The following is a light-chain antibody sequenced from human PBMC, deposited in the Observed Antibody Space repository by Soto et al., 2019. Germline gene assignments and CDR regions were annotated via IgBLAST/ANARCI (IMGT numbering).Light chain of an antibody. V-gene: IGLV2-14*03. CDR2: DVS. CDR3: SSYTSSSTYV. J-gene: IGLJ1*01. Sequence: QSALTQPASVSGSPGQSITISCTGTSSDVGGSNYVSWYQQHPGKAPKLIIFDVSHRPSGFSNRFSGSKSGNTASLTISGLQAGDEADYYCSSYTSSSTYVFGTGTKLTVL. CDR1: SSDVGGSNY.